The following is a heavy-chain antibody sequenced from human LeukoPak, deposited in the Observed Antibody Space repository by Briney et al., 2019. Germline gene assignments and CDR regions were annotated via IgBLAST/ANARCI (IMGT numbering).Heavy chain of an antibody. D-gene: IGHD3-22*01. CDR3: ARDSGSGYYSKNLQL. CDR2: IYYSANT. Sequence: KPSETLSLTCTVSGGSVSSGSYYWSWIRQPPGKGLEWIGYIYYSANTKYNPSLKSRVTISVDTSKNQFSLKLSSVTAADTAMYYCARDSGSGYYSKNLQLWGQGTLVTVSS. V-gene: IGHV4-61*01. CDR1: GGSVSSGSYY. J-gene: IGHJ1*01.